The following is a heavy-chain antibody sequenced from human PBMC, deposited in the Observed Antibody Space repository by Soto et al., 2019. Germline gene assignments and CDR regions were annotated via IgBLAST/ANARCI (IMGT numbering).Heavy chain of an antibody. CDR2: LYHIGST. J-gene: IGHJ6*02. V-gene: IGHV4-38-2*01. Sequence: SETLSLTGDVSGYSISSGNYWAWIRQPPGRGLEWIGSLYHIGSTHYNTSLKSRVTISVDTSKNHFSLELSSVTAADTAIYYCRSSTSCYDESCVDVWGQGTMVTVSS. CDR3: RSSTSCYDESCVDV. CDR1: GYSISSGNY. D-gene: IGHD2-2*01.